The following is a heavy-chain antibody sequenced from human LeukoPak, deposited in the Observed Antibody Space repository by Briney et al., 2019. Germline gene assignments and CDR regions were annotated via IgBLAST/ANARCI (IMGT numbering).Heavy chain of an antibody. Sequence: GGSLRLSCAASGFTFSSYWMSWVRQAPGKGLEWVANIKQDGSEKYYVDSVKGRFTISRDNAKNSLYLQMNSLRAEDTAVYYCARDRSGGSGYYFGPWFDPWGQGTLVTVSS. CDR1: GFTFSSYW. J-gene: IGHJ5*02. CDR3: ARDRSGGSGYYFGPWFDP. D-gene: IGHD3-22*01. CDR2: IKQDGSEK. V-gene: IGHV3-7*01.